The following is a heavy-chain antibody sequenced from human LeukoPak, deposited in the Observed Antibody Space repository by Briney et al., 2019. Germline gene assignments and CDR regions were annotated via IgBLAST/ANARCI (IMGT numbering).Heavy chain of an antibody. V-gene: IGHV3-30-3*01. J-gene: IGHJ5*02. D-gene: IGHD4-17*01. CDR1: GFTFCSYA. Sequence: PGGSLRLSCAASGFTFCSYAMLWVRQAPGKGLEWVAVISYDGSNKYYADSVKGRFTISRDNSKNTLYLQMNSLRAEDTAVYYCARDLVTTVITGWFDPWGQGTLVTVSS. CDR3: ARDLVTTVITGWFDP. CDR2: ISYDGSNK.